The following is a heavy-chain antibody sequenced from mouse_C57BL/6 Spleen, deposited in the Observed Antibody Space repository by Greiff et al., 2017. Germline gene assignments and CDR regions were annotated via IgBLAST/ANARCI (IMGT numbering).Heavy chain of an antibody. V-gene: IGHV14-1*01. CDR2: IDPEDGDT. CDR3: TSCYYYGSRSYGY. D-gene: IGHD1-1*01. J-gene: IGHJ2*01. Sequence: VQLKQSGAELVRPGASVKLSCTASGFNIKDYYMHWVKQRPEQGLEWIGRIDPEDGDTEYAPKFQGKATMTADTSSNTAYLQLSSLTSEDTAVYYCTSCYYYGSRSYGYWGQGTTLTVSS. CDR1: GFNIKDYY.